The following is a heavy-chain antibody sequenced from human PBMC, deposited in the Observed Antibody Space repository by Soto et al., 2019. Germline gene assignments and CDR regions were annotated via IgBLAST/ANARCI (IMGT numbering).Heavy chain of an antibody. J-gene: IGHJ4*02. V-gene: IGHV4-61*01. CDR3: ASKASGGFDY. D-gene: IGHD2-15*01. CDR1: GGSVSSGSYY. Sequence: SETLSRTCTVSGGSVSSGSYYWSWIRQPPGKGLEWIGYIYYSGSTNYNPSLKSRVTISVDTSKNQFSLKLSSVTAADTAVYYCASKASGGFDYWGQGTLVTVSS. CDR2: IYYSGST.